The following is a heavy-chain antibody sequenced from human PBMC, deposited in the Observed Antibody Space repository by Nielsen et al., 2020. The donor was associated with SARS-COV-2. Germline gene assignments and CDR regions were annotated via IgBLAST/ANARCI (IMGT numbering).Heavy chain of an antibody. V-gene: IGHV5-10-1*01. Sequence: GGSLRLSCKGSGYSFTSYWIGWVRQMPGKGLEWMGRIDPSDSYTNYSPSFQGHVTISADKSISTAYLQWSSLKASDTAMYYCARHLQLNWFDPWGQGTLVTVSS. D-gene: IGHD1-1*01. J-gene: IGHJ5*02. CDR1: GYSFTSYW. CDR2: IDPSDSYT. CDR3: ARHLQLNWFDP.